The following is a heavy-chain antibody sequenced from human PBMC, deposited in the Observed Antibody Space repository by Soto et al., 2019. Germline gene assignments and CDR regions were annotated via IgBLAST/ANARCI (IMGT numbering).Heavy chain of an antibody. CDR1: GDSVSSDSAA. V-gene: IGHV6-1*01. CDR2: TYYRSKWYN. J-gene: IGHJ3*02. CDR3: ARQAFKVAGTAIGAFDI. Sequence: PSQTLSLTCAISGDSVSSDSAAWNWIRQSPSRGLEWLGRTYYRSKWYNDYAVSVKSRITINPDTSKNQFSLQLNSVTPEDTAVYYCARQAFKVAGTAIGAFDIWGQGTMVTVSS. D-gene: IGHD6-19*01.